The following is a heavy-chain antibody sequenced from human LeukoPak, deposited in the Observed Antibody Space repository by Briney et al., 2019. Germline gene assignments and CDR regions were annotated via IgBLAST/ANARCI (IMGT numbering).Heavy chain of an antibody. CDR2: INHSGST. V-gene: IGHV4-34*01. J-gene: IGHJ5*02. D-gene: IGHD3-10*01. Sequence: PSETLSLTCAVYGGSFSGYYWSWIRQPPGKGLEWIGEINHSGSTNYNPSLKSRVTISVDTSKNQFSLKLSSVTAADTAVYYCARDLYGSGSFRTYNWFDPWGQGTLVTVSS. CDR3: ARDLYGSGSFRTYNWFDP. CDR1: GGSFSGYY.